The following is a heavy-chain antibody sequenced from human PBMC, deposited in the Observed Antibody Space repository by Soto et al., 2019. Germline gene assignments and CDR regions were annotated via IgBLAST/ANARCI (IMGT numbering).Heavy chain of an antibody. V-gene: IGHV4-31*03. CDR3: ARGYCSGGSCYGTYNWFDP. D-gene: IGHD2-15*01. J-gene: IGHJ5*02. Sequence: TLSLTCTVSGGSISSGGYYWSWIRQHPGKGLEWIGYIYYSGSTYYNPSLKSRVTISVDTSKNQFSLKLSSVTAADTAVYYCARGYCSGGSCYGTYNWFDPWGQGTLVTVSS. CDR2: IYYSGST. CDR1: GGSISSGGYY.